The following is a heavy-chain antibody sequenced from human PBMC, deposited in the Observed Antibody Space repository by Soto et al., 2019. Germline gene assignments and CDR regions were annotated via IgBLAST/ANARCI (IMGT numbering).Heavy chain of an antibody. J-gene: IGHJ4*02. D-gene: IGHD6-19*01. V-gene: IGHV4-59*08. CDR2: IYYSGST. Sequence: SETLSLTCTVSGGSISSYYWSWIRQPPGKGLEWIGYIYYSGSTNYNPSLKSRVTISVDTSKNQFSLKLSSVTAADTAVYYCARHKYSSGYKYFDYWGRGTLVTVSS. CDR1: GGSISSYY. CDR3: ARHKYSSGYKYFDY.